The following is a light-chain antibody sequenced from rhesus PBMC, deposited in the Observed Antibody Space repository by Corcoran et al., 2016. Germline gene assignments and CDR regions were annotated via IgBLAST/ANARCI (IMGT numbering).Light chain of an antibody. CDR2: EVS. V-gene: IGLV2-13*03. Sequence: QAAPTQSPSVSGSPVQSVTISCTGTSSDIGGYNRVSWYQQYPGKVPKLVIYEVSKRPSGVSDRFSGSKSGNTASLTISGLKAEDEADYYCCSYARTGTFIFGGGTRLTVL. CDR3: CSYARTGTFI. CDR1: SSDIGGYNR. J-gene: IGLJ1*01.